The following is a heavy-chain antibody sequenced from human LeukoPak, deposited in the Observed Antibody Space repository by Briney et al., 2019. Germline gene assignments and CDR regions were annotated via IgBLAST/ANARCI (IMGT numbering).Heavy chain of an antibody. CDR2: FDPEDGET. CDR1: GGTFSRHT. Sequence: GASVKVSCTASGGTFSRHTISWVRQSPGQGLEWMGGFDPEDGETIYAQKFQGRVTMTEDTSTDTAYMELSSLRSEDTAVYYCATVLYDSSGYYSAFDPWGQGTLVTVSS. D-gene: IGHD3-22*01. J-gene: IGHJ5*02. CDR3: ATVLYDSSGYYSAFDP. V-gene: IGHV1-24*01.